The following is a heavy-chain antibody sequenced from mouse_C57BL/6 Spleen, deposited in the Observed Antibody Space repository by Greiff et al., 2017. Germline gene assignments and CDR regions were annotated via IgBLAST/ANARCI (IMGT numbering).Heavy chain of an antibody. Sequence: VKLQESGAELARPGASVKLSCKASGYTFTSYGISWVKQRTGQGLEWIGEIYPRSGNTYYNEKFKGKATLTADKSSSTAYMELRSLTSEDSAVYFCARREVVAPFDVWGTGTTVTVSS. D-gene: IGHD1-1*01. CDR1: GYTFTSYG. CDR2: IYPRSGNT. J-gene: IGHJ1*03. CDR3: ARREVVAPFDV. V-gene: IGHV1-81*01.